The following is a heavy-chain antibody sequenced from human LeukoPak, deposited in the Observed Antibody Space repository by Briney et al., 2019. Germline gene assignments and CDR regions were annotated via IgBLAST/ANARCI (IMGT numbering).Heavy chain of an antibody. Sequence: PGGSLRLSCAASGFSFSSYEMNWVRQAPGKGVEWVSYSSSSGRTIYYADSVKGRFTISRDNAKNSLYLQMNSLRAEDTAVYYCARGRYRHYFDYWGQGTLVTVSS. CDR2: SSSSGRTI. J-gene: IGHJ4*02. CDR3: ARGRYRHYFDY. D-gene: IGHD3-16*02. V-gene: IGHV3-48*03. CDR1: GFSFSSYE.